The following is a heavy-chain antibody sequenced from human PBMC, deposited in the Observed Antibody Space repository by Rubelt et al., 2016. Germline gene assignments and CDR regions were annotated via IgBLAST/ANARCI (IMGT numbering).Heavy chain of an antibody. V-gene: IGHV4-31*02. D-gene: IGHD2-21*02. J-gene: IGHJ3*02. Sequence: NPSLKSRVTISVDTSKNQFSLKLSSVTAADTAVYYCARGLAYCGGDCPADQDAFDIWGQGTMVTVSS. CDR3: ARGLAYCGGDCPADQDAFDI.